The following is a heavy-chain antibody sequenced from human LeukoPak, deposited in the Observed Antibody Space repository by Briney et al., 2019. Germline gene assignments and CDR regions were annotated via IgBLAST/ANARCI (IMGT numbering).Heavy chain of an antibody. CDR2: INYSGSA. J-gene: IGHJ4*02. Sequence: PSETLSLTCAVYGGSFSDYYWSWIRQSPGKGLEWIGEINYSGSANYNPSLNGRVTISVDTSKNQFSLNLSSVTAADTAVYYCARAGDYSGYSDYWGQGTLVTVSS. V-gene: IGHV4-34*01. D-gene: IGHD3-22*01. CDR1: GGSFSDYY. CDR3: ARAGDYSGYSDY.